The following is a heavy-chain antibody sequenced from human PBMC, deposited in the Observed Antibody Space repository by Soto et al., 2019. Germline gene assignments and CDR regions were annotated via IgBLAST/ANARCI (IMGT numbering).Heavy chain of an antibody. CDR3: AYRQNEYSSSRHFDY. J-gene: IGHJ4*02. V-gene: IGHV2-5*02. CDR2: IYWDDDK. Sequence: ITLKESGPTLVKPTQTLTLTCSFSGFSLSTSGVGVGWIRQPPGKALEWLALIYWDDDKRYSPSLKSRLTITKDTSKTQVVLTMTNMGPVDTATYYCAYRQNEYSSSRHFDYWGQGTLVTVSS. CDR1: GFSLSTSGVG. D-gene: IGHD6-6*01.